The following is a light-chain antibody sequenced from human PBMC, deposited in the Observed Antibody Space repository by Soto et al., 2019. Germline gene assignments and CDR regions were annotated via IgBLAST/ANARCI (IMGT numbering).Light chain of an antibody. Sequence: QSALTQPASVSGSPGQSITISCTGTSSDVGGYNYVSWYQQHPGKAPKLMIYDVSNRPSGVSNRFSGSKSGNTASLTISGRQAEDEADYYCSSDTSSSTLGVVFGGGTKLTVL. CDR3: SSDTSSSTLGVV. CDR2: DVS. V-gene: IGLV2-14*01. J-gene: IGLJ2*01. CDR1: SSDVGGYNY.